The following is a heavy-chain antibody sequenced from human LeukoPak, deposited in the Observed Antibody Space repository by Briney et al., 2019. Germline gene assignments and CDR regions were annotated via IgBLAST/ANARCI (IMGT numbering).Heavy chain of an antibody. J-gene: IGHJ4*02. D-gene: IGHD3-22*01. Sequence: SETLSLTCTVSGGSISSSSYYWGWIRQPPGKGLEWIGSIYYSGSTYYNPSLKSRVTISVDTSKNQFSLKLSSVSAADTAVYYCARCGAGSGYPPDYWGQGTLVTVSS. CDR1: GGSISSSSYY. V-gene: IGHV4-39*07. CDR3: ARCGAGSGYPPDY. CDR2: IYYSGST.